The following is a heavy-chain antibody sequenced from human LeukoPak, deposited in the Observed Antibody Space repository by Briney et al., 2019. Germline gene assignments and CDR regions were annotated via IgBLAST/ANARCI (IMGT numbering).Heavy chain of an antibody. J-gene: IGHJ4*02. CDR3: AREKGRGSSWYWPNHFDY. V-gene: IGHV3-21*06. CDR2: ISSNSHFI. D-gene: IGHD3-22*01. CDR1: GFTFNTFG. Sequence: GGSLRLSCAASGFTFNTFGMNWVRQAPGKGLEWVACISSNSHFIYYAESVRGRFTISRDNDKNLLFLQMNSLRVDDTAVYYCAREKGRGSSWYWPNHFDYWGQGTLVPVSS.